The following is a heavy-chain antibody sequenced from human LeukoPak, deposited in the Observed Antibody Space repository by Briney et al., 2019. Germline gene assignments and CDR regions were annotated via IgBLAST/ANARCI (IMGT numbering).Heavy chain of an antibody. D-gene: IGHD4-23*01. J-gene: IGHJ5*02. V-gene: IGHV3-21*04. CDR1: GFTFSSYS. CDR3: ATFSYAGNAGGSAGS. Sequence: PWGSLRLSCAASGFTFSSYSMNWVRQAPGKGLEWVSSVSSSGRYMYYADSVKGRFSISRDISKNTVNLQMNSLRAEDTALYYCATFSYAGNAGGSAGSWGQGTLVTVSS. CDR2: VSSSGRYM.